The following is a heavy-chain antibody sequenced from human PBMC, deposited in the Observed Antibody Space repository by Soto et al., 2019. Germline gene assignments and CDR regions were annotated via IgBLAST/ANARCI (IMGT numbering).Heavy chain of an antibody. J-gene: IGHJ1*01. CDR3: AREENCSGGTCYSEYFHR. D-gene: IGHD2-15*01. V-gene: IGHV1-46*01. Sequence: ASVKVSCKASGYLFTAYSMHWVRLAPEQGLEWMGVVNPSGGSTKYAQNFQGRVTMTRDTSTTTFYMELSSLRSDDTAIYYCAREENCSGGTCYSEYFHRWGQGTRVTVSA. CDR1: GYLFTAYS. CDR2: VNPSGGST.